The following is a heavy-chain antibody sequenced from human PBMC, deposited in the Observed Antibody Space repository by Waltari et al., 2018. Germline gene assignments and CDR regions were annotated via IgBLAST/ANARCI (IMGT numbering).Heavy chain of an antibody. CDR3: ARQKAAAGMGVGDAFDI. D-gene: IGHD6-13*01. Sequence: QLQLQESGPGLVKPSETLSLTCTVSGGSISSSSYYWGWIRQPPGKGLEWIGSIEYSGSTYYNPSLKSRGTISVDTSKNQFSLKLSSVTAADTAVYYCARQKAAAGMGVGDAFDIWGQGTMVTVSS. J-gene: IGHJ3*02. CDR2: IEYSGST. V-gene: IGHV4-39*01. CDR1: GGSISSSSYY.